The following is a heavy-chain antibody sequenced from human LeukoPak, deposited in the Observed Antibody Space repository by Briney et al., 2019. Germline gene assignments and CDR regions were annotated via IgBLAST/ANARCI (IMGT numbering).Heavy chain of an antibody. D-gene: IGHD3-22*01. Sequence: PGRSVRLSCAASGFTFDDYAMHWVRQAPGKGLEWVSGISWNSGSIGYADSVKGRFTISRDNAKNSLYLQMNSLRAEDMALYYCAKDARGYYDSSGYLDYWGQGTLVTVSS. CDR1: GFTFDDYA. V-gene: IGHV3-9*03. CDR3: AKDARGYYDSSGYLDY. CDR2: ISWNSGSI. J-gene: IGHJ4*02.